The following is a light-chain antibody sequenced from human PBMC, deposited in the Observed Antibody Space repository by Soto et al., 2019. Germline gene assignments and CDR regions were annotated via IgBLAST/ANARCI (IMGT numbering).Light chain of an antibody. CDR2: YSS. CDR3: QQYNQWPIT. J-gene: IGKJ5*01. V-gene: IGKV3-15*01. Sequence: EVVLTQSPATLSVSPGERAMVSCRASENVNSLLAWYQQQPGQAPRLLIYYSSTRAPDTPARISGSRSGTEVALTTGSLQPEDPAVYYCQQYNQWPITFGQGTRL. CDR1: ENVNSL.